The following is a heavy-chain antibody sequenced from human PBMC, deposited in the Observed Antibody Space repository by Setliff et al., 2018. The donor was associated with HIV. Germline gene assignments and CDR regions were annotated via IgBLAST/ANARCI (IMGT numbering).Heavy chain of an antibody. CDR3: VRDKWLVPDTFDI. V-gene: IGHV3-11*01. CDR2: ITGSGDTI. CDR1: GFPFSDYY. D-gene: IGHD6-19*01. J-gene: IGHJ3*02. Sequence: GGSLRLSCAASGFPFSDYYMSWVRQAPGKGPEWVSYITGSGDTIYYADSVKGRFTISRDNAKNSLYLQMNSLRAEDMALYYCVRDKWLVPDTFDIWGQGTMVTVSS.